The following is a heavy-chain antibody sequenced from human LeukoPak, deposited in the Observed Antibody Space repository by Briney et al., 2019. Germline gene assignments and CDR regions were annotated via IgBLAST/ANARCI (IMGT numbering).Heavy chain of an antibody. CDR3: ARGSSWYYYMDI. Sequence: GGSLRLSCAASGFTFSSYWMHWVRQAPGKGLVWVSRINSDGSSTNYADSVKGRFTISRDNAKNTLYLQMNSLRAEDTAVYYCARGSSWYYYMDIWGKGTTVTVSS. D-gene: IGHD6-13*01. CDR1: GFTFSSYW. V-gene: IGHV3-74*01. J-gene: IGHJ6*03. CDR2: INSDGSST.